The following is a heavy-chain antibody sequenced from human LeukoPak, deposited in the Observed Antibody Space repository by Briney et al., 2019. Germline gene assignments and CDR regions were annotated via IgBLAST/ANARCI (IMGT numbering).Heavy chain of an antibody. V-gene: IGHV3-23*01. CDR2: ISCSGGST. J-gene: IGHJ4*02. Sequence: GGSLRLSCAASGFTFSSYAMSWVRQAPGKGLEWVSAISCSGGSTYYADSVKGRFSISRDNSKNTLYLQMNSLRAEDTAIYYCAKEGYYGDYWNGMFDYWGQGTLVTVSS. D-gene: IGHD4-17*01. CDR3: AKEGYYGDYWNGMFDY. CDR1: GFTFSSYA.